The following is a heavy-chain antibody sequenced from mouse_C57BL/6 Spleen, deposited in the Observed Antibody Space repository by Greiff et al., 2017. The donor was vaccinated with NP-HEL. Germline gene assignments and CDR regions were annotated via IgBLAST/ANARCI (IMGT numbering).Heavy chain of an antibody. CDR1: GYTFTSYW. V-gene: IGHV1-7*01. Sequence: VKLQQSGAELAKPGASVKLSCKASGYTFTSYWMHWVKQRPGQGLEWIGYINTSSGSIKYNQTFKDKATLTADKSSSTAYMQLSSLTYEDSAVYYCSILRGNFDYWGQGTTLTVSS. D-gene: IGHD1-1*01. J-gene: IGHJ2*01. CDR2: INTSSGSI. CDR3: SILRGNFDY.